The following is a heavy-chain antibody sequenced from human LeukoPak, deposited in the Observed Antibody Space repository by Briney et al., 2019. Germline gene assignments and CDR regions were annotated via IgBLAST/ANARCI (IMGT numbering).Heavy chain of an antibody. J-gene: IGHJ6*02. CDR3: ARLTILEGMDV. D-gene: IGHD1-1*01. Sequence: GGSLRLSCAVSGFTFSSYSMNWVRHAPGKGLEWVSSISSSSSYIYYADSVKGRFTISRDNAKNSLYLQMNSLRAEDTAVYYCARLTILEGMDVWGQGTTVTVSS. CDR2: ISSSSSYI. V-gene: IGHV3-21*01. CDR1: GFTFSSYS.